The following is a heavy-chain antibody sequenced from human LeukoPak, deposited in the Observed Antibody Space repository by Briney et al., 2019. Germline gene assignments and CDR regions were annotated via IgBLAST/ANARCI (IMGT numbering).Heavy chain of an antibody. CDR2: ISHDGGST. CDR3: AKVKFYFDN. J-gene: IGHJ4*02. Sequence: GGSLRLSCAASGFSFSSYAMSWVRQAPGKGLEWVSHISHDGGSTYYADSVRGRFTISRDNSKNTLYLQMSSLKDEDTAIYYCAKVKFYFDNWGQGTLVTVSS. CDR1: GFSFSSYA. V-gene: IGHV3-23*01.